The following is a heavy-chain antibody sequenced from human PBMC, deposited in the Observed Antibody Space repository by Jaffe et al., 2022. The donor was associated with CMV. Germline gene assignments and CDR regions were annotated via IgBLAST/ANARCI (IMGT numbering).Heavy chain of an antibody. V-gene: IGHV4-39*01. CDR3: ARATYYYDSSGYYDWYFDL. CDR1: GGSISSSSYY. J-gene: IGHJ2*01. CDR2: IYYSGST. Sequence: QLQLQESGPGLVKPSETLSLTCTVSGGSISSSSYYWGWIRQPPGKGLEWIGSIYYSGSTYYNPSLKSRVTISVDTSKNQFSLKLSSVTAADTAVYYCARATYYYDSSGYYDWYFDLWGRGTLVTVSS. D-gene: IGHD3-22*01.